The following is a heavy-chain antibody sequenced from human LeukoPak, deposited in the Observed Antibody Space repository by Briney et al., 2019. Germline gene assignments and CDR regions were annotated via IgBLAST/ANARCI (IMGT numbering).Heavy chain of an antibody. J-gene: IGHJ4*02. D-gene: IGHD6-13*01. CDR2: IWNAGTNT. CDR1: GFSFSTYG. Sequence: PGGSLRLSCAASGFSFSTYGMHWVRQAPGKGLEWVALIWNAGTNTYYADSVKGRFTISRDNSKNTLYLQMNSLRAEDTAVYYCARDWYEDYWGQGTLVTVSS. CDR3: ARDWYEDY. V-gene: IGHV3-33*01.